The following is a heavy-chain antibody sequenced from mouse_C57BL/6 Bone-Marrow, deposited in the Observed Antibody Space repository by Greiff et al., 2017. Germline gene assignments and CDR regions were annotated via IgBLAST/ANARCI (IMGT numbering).Heavy chain of an antibody. CDR3: ARPYDGYYDY. D-gene: IGHD2-3*01. CDR1: GFSLSTFGMG. J-gene: IGHJ2*01. Sequence: QVTLKDSGPGILQPSQTLSLTCSFSGFSLSTFGMGVGWIRQPSGKGLEWLAHIWWDDDKYYNPALKRWLTISKATSKNQVFLKIANVDTADTATYYCARPYDGYYDYWGQGTTLTVSS. V-gene: IGHV8-8*01. CDR2: IWWDDDK.